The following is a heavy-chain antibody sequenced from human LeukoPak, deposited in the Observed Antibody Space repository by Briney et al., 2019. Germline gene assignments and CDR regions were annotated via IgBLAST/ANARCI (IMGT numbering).Heavy chain of an antibody. CDR3: ARDHCSSTSCYEGGFDY. D-gene: IGHD2-2*01. Sequence: PSETLSPTCTVSGGSISSGDYYWSWIRQPPGKGLEWIGYIYYSGSTYYNPSLKSRVTISVDTSKNQFSLKLSSVTAADTAVYYSARDHCSSTSCYEGGFDYWGQGTLVTVSS. CDR2: IYYSGST. CDR1: GGSISSGDYY. J-gene: IGHJ4*02. V-gene: IGHV4-30-4*08.